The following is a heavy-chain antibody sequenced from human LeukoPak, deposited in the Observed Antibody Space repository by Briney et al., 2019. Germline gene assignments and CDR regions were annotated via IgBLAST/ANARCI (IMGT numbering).Heavy chain of an antibody. CDR2: IIPIFGTA. CDR1: GFTFSSYA. D-gene: IGHD3-3*01. J-gene: IGHJ4*02. V-gene: IGHV1-69*05. CDR3: ARAKFFGVVGPFDY. Sequence: PGGSLRLSCAASGFTFSSYAISWVRQAPGQGLEWMGGIIPIFGTANYAQKFQGRVTITTDESTSTAYMELSSLRSEDTAVYYCARAKFFGVVGPFDYWGQGTLVTVSS.